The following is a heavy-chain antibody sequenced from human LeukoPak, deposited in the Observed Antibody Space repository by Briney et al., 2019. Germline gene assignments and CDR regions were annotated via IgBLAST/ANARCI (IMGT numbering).Heavy chain of an antibody. CDR1: GFTFDDYG. V-gene: IGHV3-20*04. CDR3: AGDYDGSSSDY. Sequence: GGSLRLSCAASGFTFDDYGMSWVRQAPGKGLEWVSGINWNGGSTGYADSVKGRFTISRDNAKNSLYLQMNSLRAEDTALYYCAGDYDGSSSDYWGQGTLVTVSS. D-gene: IGHD6-6*01. CDR2: INWNGGST. J-gene: IGHJ4*02.